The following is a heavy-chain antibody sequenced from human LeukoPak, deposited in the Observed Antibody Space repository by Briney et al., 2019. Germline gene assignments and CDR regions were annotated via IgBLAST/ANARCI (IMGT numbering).Heavy chain of an antibody. CDR1: GFTFSNYA. CDR2: ITGSGGST. J-gene: IGHJ4*02. D-gene: IGHD3-9*01. Sequence: GASLRLSCAASGFTFSNYAMSWVRQAPGKGLEWVSAITGSGGSTYYADSVKGRFTISRDNSKNTLYLQMNSLRAEDTAVYYCAKWGDYDVLTGYCVSDYWGQGTLVTVSS. V-gene: IGHV3-23*01. CDR3: AKWGDYDVLTGYCVSDY.